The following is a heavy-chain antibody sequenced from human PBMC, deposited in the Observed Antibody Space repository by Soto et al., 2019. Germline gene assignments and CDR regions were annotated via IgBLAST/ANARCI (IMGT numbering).Heavy chain of an antibody. D-gene: IGHD4-17*01. Sequence: ASVKVSCKVSGYTLTELSMHRVRQAPGKGLEWMGGFDPEDGETIYAQKFQGRVTMTEDTSTDTAYMELSSLRSEDTAVYYCATDYGDYGWFDPWGQGTLVTVSS. V-gene: IGHV1-24*01. CDR3: ATDYGDYGWFDP. CDR1: GYTLTELS. CDR2: FDPEDGET. J-gene: IGHJ5*02.